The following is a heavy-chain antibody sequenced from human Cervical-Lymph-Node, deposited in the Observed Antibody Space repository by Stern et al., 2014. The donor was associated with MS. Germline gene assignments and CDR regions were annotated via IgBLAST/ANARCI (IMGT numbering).Heavy chain of an antibody. Sequence: QVQLQESGPGLVKPSQTLSLTCTVSGGSFNDYYWSWIRQHPGKGLEWIGNIYYSGSSTYQNPSLKSRVIISVDSSKNQFSLKLTSVTPADTAVYFCARVSEDDLTDWYFDLWGRGTLVTVSA. D-gene: IGHD1-1*01. CDR3: ARVSEDDLTDWYFDL. CDR1: GGSFNDYY. J-gene: IGHJ2*01. V-gene: IGHV4-31*03. CDR2: IYYSGSST.